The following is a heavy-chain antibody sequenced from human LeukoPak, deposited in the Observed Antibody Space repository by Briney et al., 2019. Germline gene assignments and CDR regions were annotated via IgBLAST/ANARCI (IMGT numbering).Heavy chain of an antibody. Sequence: SVKVSCKASGGTFSSYAISWVRQAPGQGLEWMGGIIPIFGTANYAQKFQGRVTITADESTSTAYMELSSLRAEDTAVYYCAKDLEGTPCVGDWGQGTLVTVSS. CDR3: AKDLEGTPCVGD. CDR2: IIPIFGTA. J-gene: IGHJ4*02. V-gene: IGHV1-69*13. D-gene: IGHD1-1*01. CDR1: GGTFSSYA.